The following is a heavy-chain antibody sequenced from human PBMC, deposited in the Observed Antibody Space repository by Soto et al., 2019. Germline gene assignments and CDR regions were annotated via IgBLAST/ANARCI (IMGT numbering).Heavy chain of an antibody. D-gene: IGHD3-22*01. V-gene: IGHV1-2*02. CDR2: INPDIAGT. Sequence: QVQLVQSGAEVQKPGASVKVSCKASGYTLTDYSMHWVRQAPGQGLEWMGSINPDIAGTNYAQKSQGIVTMNKHTSISRAYMEVNRLSFDDTVGYYGARAPGGSDSKWCHGPLVTVSS. CDR3: ARAPGGSDSK. CDR1: GYTLTDYS. J-gene: IGHJ4*01.